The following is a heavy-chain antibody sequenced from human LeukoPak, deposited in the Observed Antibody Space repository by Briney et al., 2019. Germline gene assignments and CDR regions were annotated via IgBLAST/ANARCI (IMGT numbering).Heavy chain of an antibody. J-gene: IGHJ4*02. CDR3: AKGERTFDL. Sequence: GGSLRLSCAASGFTFSNYAMSWVRQAPGKGLEWVSAISGSGGTTYYADSVKGRFTISRDKSKTTLYLQMNSLRAEDTAIYYCAKGERTFDLWGQGTLVTVSS. CDR2: ISGSGGTT. CDR1: GFTFSNYA. V-gene: IGHV3-23*01. D-gene: IGHD1-1*01.